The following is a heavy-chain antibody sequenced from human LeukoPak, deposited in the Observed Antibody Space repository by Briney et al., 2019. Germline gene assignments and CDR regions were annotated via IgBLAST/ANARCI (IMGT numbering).Heavy chain of an antibody. J-gene: IGHJ4*02. CDR1: GDSVSRENIA. CDR2: IYYNSRWYN. D-gene: IGHD2-2*01. CDR3: ARGRDVVVVPAADFDY. V-gene: IGHV6-1*01. Sequence: SQTLSLACAISGDSVSRENIAWNWIRQSPSRGLEWLGRIYYNSRWYNECAVSMRSRITISPTTSKNQFSLQLNSVTPEDTALYYCARGRDVVVVPAADFDYWGQGILVTVSS.